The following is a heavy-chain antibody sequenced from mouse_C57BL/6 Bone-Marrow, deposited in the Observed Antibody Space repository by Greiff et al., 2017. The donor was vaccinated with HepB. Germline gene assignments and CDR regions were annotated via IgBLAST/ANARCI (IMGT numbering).Heavy chain of an antibody. CDR2: ISSGGSYT. D-gene: IGHD1-1*01. V-gene: IGHV5-6*02. J-gene: IGHJ2*01. CDR1: GFTFSSYG. Sequence: DVKLVESGGDLVKPGGSLKLSCAASGFTFSSYGMSWVRQTPDKRLEWVATISSGGSYTYYPDSVKGRFTISRDNAKNTLYLQMSSLKSEDTAMYYCARYYYGSSQSSYFDYWGQGTTLTVSS. CDR3: ARYYYGSSQSSYFDY.